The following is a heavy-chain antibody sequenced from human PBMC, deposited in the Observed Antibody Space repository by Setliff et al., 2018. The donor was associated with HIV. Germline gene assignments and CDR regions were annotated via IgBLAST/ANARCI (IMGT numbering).Heavy chain of an antibody. V-gene: IGHV1-46*01. D-gene: IGHD1-1*01. CDR1: GYTFSSYY. CDR3: ARQLSNSLEC. CDR2: INPSGAST. Sequence: ASVKVSCKASGYTFSSYYMHWVRQAPGQGLEWMGIINPSGASTSYAQRFRGRVTMTRDTSINTAYMELSGLRSDDTAVYYCARQLSNSLECWGQGTPVTVSS. J-gene: IGHJ4*02.